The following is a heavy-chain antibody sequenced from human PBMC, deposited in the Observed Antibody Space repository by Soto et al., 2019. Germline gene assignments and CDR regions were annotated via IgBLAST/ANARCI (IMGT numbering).Heavy chain of an antibody. Sequence: PGGSLRLSCAASGFTFDDYAMHWVRQAPGKGLEWVSGISWNSGSIGYADSVKGRFTISRDNAKNSLYLQMNSLRAEDTALYYCAKDSDFWSGYPDYWGQGTLVTVSS. V-gene: IGHV3-9*01. CDR1: GFTFDDYA. D-gene: IGHD3-3*01. J-gene: IGHJ4*02. CDR2: ISWNSGSI. CDR3: AKDSDFWSGYPDY.